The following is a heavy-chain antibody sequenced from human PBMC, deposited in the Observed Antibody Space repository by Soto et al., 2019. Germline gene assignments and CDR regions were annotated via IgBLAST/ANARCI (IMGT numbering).Heavy chain of an antibody. J-gene: IGHJ4*02. CDR3: TTDTVVVPAAMDY. CDR1: GFTFSNAW. Sequence: GGSLRLSCAASGFTFSNAWMNWVRQAPGKGLEWVGRIKSKTDGGTTDYAAPVKGRFTISKDDSKNTLYLQMNSLKTEDTAVYYCTTDTVVVPAAMDYWGQGTLVTVSS. V-gene: IGHV3-15*07. CDR2: IKSKTDGGTT. D-gene: IGHD2-2*01.